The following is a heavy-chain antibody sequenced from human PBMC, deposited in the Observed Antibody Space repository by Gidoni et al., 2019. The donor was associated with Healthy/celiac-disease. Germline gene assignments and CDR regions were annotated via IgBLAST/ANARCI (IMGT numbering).Heavy chain of an antibody. Sequence: QVQLVESGGGVVQPGRSLRLSCAASGVTFSSYAMHWVRQAPGKGLEWVAVISYDGSNKYYADSVKGRFTISRDNSKNTLYLQMNSLRAEDTAVYYCARVGTTVTPNDAFDIWGQGTMVTVSS. V-gene: IGHV3-30*04. CDR3: ARVGTTVTPNDAFDI. D-gene: IGHD4-17*01. CDR1: GVTFSSYA. J-gene: IGHJ3*02. CDR2: ISYDGSNK.